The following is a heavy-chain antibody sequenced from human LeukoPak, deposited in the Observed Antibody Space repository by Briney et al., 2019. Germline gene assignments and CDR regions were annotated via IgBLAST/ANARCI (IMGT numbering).Heavy chain of an antibody. D-gene: IGHD2-2*01. Sequence: GGSLRLSCAASGFTFSSYAMSWVRQAPGKGLEWVSAISGSGGSTYYADSVKGRFTISRDNSKNTLYLQMNSLRAEDTAVYYCAKDRIVVVPAATPTLTYFDYWGQGTLVTVSS. CDR3: AKDRIVVVPAATPTLTYFDY. V-gene: IGHV3-23*01. CDR2: ISGSGGST. CDR1: GFTFSSYA. J-gene: IGHJ4*02.